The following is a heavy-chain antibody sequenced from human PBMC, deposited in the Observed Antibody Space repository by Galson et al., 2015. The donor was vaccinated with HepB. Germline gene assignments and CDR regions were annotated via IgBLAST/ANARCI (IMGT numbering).Heavy chain of an antibody. J-gene: IGHJ6*03. V-gene: IGHV1-8*01. Sequence: SVKVSCKASGYTFTSYDINWVRQAPGQGLEWMGWMNPNSGNTGYAQKFQGRVTMTRNTSISTAYMELSSLRSEDTAVYYCARGVVDYYDSSGYYYEYYYYYMDVWGKGTTVTVSS. D-gene: IGHD3-22*01. CDR1: GYTFTSYD. CDR2: MNPNSGNT. CDR3: ARGVVDYYDSSGYYYEYYYYYMDV.